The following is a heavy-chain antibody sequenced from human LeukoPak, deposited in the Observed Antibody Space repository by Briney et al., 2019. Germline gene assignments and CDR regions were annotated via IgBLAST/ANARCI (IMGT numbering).Heavy chain of an antibody. J-gene: IGHJ4*02. D-gene: IGHD2-15*01. CDR2: ISGGDGTT. CDR3: AKSGLNRFDS. CDR1: GFTFSSFA. V-gene: IGHV3-23*01. Sequence: GGSLTVSCAASGFTFSSFAMSWVRQAPGKGLEWVGQISGGDGTTYYADSVKGRFTISRDNSKNTLYLQMNSLRAQDTAVYYCAKSGLNRFDSWGQGTLVTVSS.